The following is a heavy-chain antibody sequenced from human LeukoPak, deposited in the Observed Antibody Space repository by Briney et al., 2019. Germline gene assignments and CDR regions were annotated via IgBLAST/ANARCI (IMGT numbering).Heavy chain of an antibody. Sequence: SETLSLTCAVYGGSFSGYYWSWIRQPPGKGLEWIGEINHSGSTNYNPSLKSRVTISVDTSKNQFSLKLSSVTAADTAVYSCARGRGYCSGGSCSHYFDYWGQGTLVTVSS. CDR1: GGSFSGYY. J-gene: IGHJ4*02. D-gene: IGHD2-15*01. CDR2: INHSGST. V-gene: IGHV4-34*01. CDR3: ARGRGYCSGGSCSHYFDY.